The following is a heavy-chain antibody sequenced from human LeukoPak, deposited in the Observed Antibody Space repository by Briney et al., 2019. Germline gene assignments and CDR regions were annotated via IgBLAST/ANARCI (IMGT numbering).Heavy chain of an antibody. CDR2: IYATGST. J-gene: IGHJ5*02. CDR1: GGSISSNY. V-gene: IGHV4-4*09. CDR3: ARHGSVRSPLGP. Sequence: SETLSLTCTVSGGSISSNYWSWIRQPPGKGLEWIGYIYATGSTNYNPSLKSRVTISVDTSKNQFSLNLRSVTAADTAVYYCARHGSVRSPLGPWGQGTLVTVSS. D-gene: IGHD3-10*01.